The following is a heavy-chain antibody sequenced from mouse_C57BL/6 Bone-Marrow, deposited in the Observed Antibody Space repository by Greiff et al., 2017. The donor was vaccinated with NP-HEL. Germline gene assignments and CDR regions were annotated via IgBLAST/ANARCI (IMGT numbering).Heavy chain of an antibody. CDR1: GFTFSSYA. CDR3: ARDRGGRGLAY. D-gene: IGHD3-3*01. V-gene: IGHV5-4*01. J-gene: IGHJ3*01. Sequence: EVHLVESGGGLVKPGGSLKLSCAASGFTFSSYAMSWVRQTPEKRLEWVATISDGGSYTYYPDNVKGRFTISRDNAKNNLYLQMSHLKSEDTAMYYCARDRGGRGLAYWGQGTLVTVSA. CDR2: ISDGGSYT.